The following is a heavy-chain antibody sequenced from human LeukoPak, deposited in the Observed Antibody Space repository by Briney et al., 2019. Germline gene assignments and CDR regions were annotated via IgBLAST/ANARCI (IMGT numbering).Heavy chain of an antibody. V-gene: IGHV4-34*01. CDR3: ARGRSLRFLEWFVNY. D-gene: IGHD3-3*01. Sequence: SETLSLTCAVYGGSFSGYYWSWIRQPPGKGLEWIGEINHSGSTNYNPSLKSRVTISVDTSKNQFSLKLSSVTAADTAVYYCARGRSLRFLEWFVNYWGQGTLVTVSS. CDR2: INHSGST. J-gene: IGHJ4*02. CDR1: GGSFSGYY.